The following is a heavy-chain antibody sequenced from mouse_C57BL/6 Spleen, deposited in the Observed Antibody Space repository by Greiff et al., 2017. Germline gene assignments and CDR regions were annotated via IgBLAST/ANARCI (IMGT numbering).Heavy chain of an antibody. D-gene: IGHD2-5*01. CDR2: INPYNGGT. Sequence: VQLKESGPVLVKPGASVKMSCKASGYTFTDYYMNWVKQSHGKSLEWIGVINPYNGGTSYNQKFKGKATLTVDKSSSTAYMELNSLTSEDSAVYYCARSPYSNYLAYWGQGTLVTVSA. J-gene: IGHJ3*01. V-gene: IGHV1-19*01. CDR1: GYTFTDYY. CDR3: ARSPYSNYLAY.